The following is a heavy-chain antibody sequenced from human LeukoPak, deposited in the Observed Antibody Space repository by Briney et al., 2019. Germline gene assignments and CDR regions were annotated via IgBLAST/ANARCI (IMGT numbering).Heavy chain of an antibody. V-gene: IGHV4-59*01. CDR3: AREDYYDSSGTQGFDY. J-gene: IGHJ4*02. CDR2: IYYSGST. Sequence: SETLSLTCTVSGGSISSYYWSWIRQPPGKGLGWIGYIYYSGSTNYNPSLKSRVTISVDTSKNQFSLKLSSVTAADTAVYYCAREDYYDSSGTQGFDYWGQGTLVTVSS. D-gene: IGHD3-22*01. CDR1: GGSISSYY.